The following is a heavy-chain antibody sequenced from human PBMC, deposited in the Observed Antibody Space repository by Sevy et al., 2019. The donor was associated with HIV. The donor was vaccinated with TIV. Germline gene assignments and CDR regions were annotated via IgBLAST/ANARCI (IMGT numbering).Heavy chain of an antibody. CDR2: ISGSGGSK. J-gene: IGHJ4*02. V-gene: IGHV3-23*01. CDR3: AMTTVLYYFGY. Sequence: GGSLRLSCAASGFTFSSYAMSWVRQAPGKGLEWVSAISGSGGSKYYADSVKGRFTISRDNSKNTLYLQMKSLRAEDTAVYYCAMTTVLYYFGYWGQGTLVSVSS. D-gene: IGHD4-17*01. CDR1: GFTFSSYA.